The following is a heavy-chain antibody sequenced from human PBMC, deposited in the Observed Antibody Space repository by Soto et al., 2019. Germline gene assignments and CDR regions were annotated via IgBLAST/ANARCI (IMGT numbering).Heavy chain of an antibody. D-gene: IGHD3-22*01. CDR3: ARDSYYDSSGPSDY. J-gene: IGHJ4*02. Sequence: GGSLRLSCAASGFTFSNYGMHWVRQAPGKGLEWVALISNDGSNKDYADSVRGRFTISRDSPENTLHLQMNSLRVEDTAVYYCARDSYYDSSGPSDYWGRGTLVTVSS. CDR2: ISNDGSNK. V-gene: IGHV3-30*03. CDR1: GFTFSNYG.